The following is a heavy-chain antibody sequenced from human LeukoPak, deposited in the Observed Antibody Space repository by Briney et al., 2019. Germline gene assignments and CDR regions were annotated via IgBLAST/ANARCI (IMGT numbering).Heavy chain of an antibody. D-gene: IGHD3-10*01. CDR1: GFTFTNAW. Sequence: GGSLRLSCAASGFTFTNAWMTWVRQAPGKGLEWVGRIKSKGDGETTDYAEPVKGRFSMSRDDSEATMYLQMYGLEAEDTAVYYCATDRGLTVIRGVIVDWGQGALVTVSS. CDR2: IKSKGDGETT. J-gene: IGHJ4*02. V-gene: IGHV3-15*01. CDR3: ATDRGLTVIRGVIVD.